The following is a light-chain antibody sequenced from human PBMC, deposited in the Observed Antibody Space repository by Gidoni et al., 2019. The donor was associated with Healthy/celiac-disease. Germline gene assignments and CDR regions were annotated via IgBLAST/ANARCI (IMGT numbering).Light chain of an antibody. J-gene: IGLJ1*01. CDR3: SSYTSSSTLV. CDR2: GVS. V-gene: IGLV2-14*03. Sequence: QSAMTQPASVAGSSGQSNPISCTGTSSHVGGYNYVSWYQQHPGKAPKLRIYGVSNRPSGVSNLCSGSNSGNPASLTFSGLHAEDESDYYCSSYTSSSTLVFGTGTKVTVL. CDR1: SSHVGGYNY.